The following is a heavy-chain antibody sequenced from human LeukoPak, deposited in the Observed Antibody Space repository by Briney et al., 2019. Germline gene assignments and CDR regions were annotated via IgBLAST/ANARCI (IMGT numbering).Heavy chain of an antibody. CDR2: IYYSGST. CDR1: GGSISSSSYY. D-gene: IGHD2-15*01. CDR3: ARARYCSGGSCYSGAFDI. Sequence: SETLSLTCTVSGGSISSSSYYWGWIRQPPGKGLEWIGSIYYSGSTYYNPSLKSRVTISVDTSKNQFSLKLSSVTAADTAVYYCARARYCSGGSCYSGAFDIWGQGTMVTVSS. V-gene: IGHV4-39*01. J-gene: IGHJ3*02.